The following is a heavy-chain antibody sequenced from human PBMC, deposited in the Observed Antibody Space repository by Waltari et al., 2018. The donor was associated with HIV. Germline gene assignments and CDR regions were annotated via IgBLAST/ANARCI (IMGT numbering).Heavy chain of an antibody. D-gene: IGHD6-13*01. Sequence: EVQLLESGGGLVKTGGSLRLSCAASGFTFSNYGMNRVHQAPGKGLEWVSAISGSGGNTYYADSLKGRFTISRDNSKNTLYLQMNSLRAEDTAVYFCVKEHQYSHTWYSYYGMDVWGQGTTVTVSS. CDR1: GFTFSNYG. J-gene: IGHJ6*02. V-gene: IGHV3-23*01. CDR3: VKEHQYSHTWYSYYGMDV. CDR2: ISGSGGNT.